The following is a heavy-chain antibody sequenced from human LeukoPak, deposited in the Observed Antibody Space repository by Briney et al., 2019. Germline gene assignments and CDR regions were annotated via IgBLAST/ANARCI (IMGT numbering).Heavy chain of an antibody. CDR1: GFTLSSYS. D-gene: IGHD6-13*01. J-gene: IGHJ4*02. Sequence: GGSLRLSCAASGFTLSSYSMNWVRQAPGKGLEWVSSISSSSSYIYYADSVKGRFTISRDNAKNSLYLQMNSLRAEDTAVYYCARVTGVSNIAAAGTFDYWGQGTLVTVSS. CDR2: ISSSSSYI. V-gene: IGHV3-21*01. CDR3: ARVTGVSNIAAAGTFDY.